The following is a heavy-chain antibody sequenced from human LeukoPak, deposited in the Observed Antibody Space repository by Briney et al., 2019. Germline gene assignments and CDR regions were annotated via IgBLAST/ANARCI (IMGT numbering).Heavy chain of an antibody. CDR2: ISWDGGST. CDR3: AKDPSSGYCGSSDY. V-gene: IGHV3-43*01. J-gene: IGHJ4*02. CDR1: GFTFDDYT. Sequence: GGSLRLSCAASGFTFDDYTMLWVRQAPGKGLEWVSLISWDGGSTYYADSVKGRFTISRDNAKNTLYLQMNSLRAEDTAVYYCAKDPSSGYCGSSDYWGQGTLVTVSS. D-gene: IGHD3-22*01.